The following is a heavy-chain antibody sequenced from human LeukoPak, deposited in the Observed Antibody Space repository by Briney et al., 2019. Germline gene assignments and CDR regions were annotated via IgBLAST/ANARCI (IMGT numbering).Heavy chain of an antibody. J-gene: IGHJ4*02. Sequence: ASVKVSCKASGYTFTGYYMHWVRQAPGQGLEWMGWINPNSGGTNYAQKFQGRVTMTGDTSISTAYMELSRLRSDDTAVYYCARDPVTTKLFSYWGQGTLVTVSS. CDR2: INPNSGGT. CDR1: GYTFTGYY. D-gene: IGHD4-11*01. V-gene: IGHV1-2*02. CDR3: ARDPVTTKLFSY.